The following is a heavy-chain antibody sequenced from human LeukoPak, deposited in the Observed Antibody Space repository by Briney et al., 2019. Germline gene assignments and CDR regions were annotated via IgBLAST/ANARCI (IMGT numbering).Heavy chain of an antibody. CDR1: GGSISSFY. CDR2: IYTSGST. CDR3: GRHNYYDSSSKFVDM. J-gene: IGHJ3*02. D-gene: IGHD3-22*01. Sequence: SETLSLTCTVSGGSISSFYWGWIRQRAGEGLGWIGRIYTSGSTNSNHSLKRGVTMSVDTSKKQFSLMRSAVSAAATAVYYCGRHNYYDSSSKFVDMGGEGTMVTVSS. V-gene: IGHV4-4*07.